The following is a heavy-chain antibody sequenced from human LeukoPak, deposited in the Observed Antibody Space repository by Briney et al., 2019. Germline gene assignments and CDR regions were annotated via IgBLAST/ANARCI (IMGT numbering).Heavy chain of an antibody. Sequence: PGGSLRLSCAASGFTFSSYAMSWVRQAPGKGLEWVSAISGSGGSTYYADSVKGRFTISRDNSKNTLYPQMNSLRAEDTAVYYCAKHSGSYYTAFDYWGQGTLVTVSS. CDR1: GFTFSSYA. J-gene: IGHJ4*02. CDR3: AKHSGSYYTAFDY. V-gene: IGHV3-23*01. D-gene: IGHD1-26*01. CDR2: ISGSGGST.